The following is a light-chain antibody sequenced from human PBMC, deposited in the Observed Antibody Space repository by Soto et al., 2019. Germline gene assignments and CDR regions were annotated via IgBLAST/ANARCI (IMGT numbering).Light chain of an antibody. J-gene: IGLJ2*01. CDR2: RDN. CDR3: QVWDSSTSTAV. CDR1: NIGRNN. Sequence: SYELTQSLSVSVALGQTARISCGGNNIGRNNVHWYQQKPGQAPVLVIYRDNSRPSGIPERFSGSNSGNTATLTISRAQAGDEADYYCQVWDSSTSTAVFGGGTQLTVL. V-gene: IGLV3-9*01.